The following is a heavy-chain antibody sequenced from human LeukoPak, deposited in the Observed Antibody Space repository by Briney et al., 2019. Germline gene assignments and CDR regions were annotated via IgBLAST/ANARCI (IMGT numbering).Heavy chain of an antibody. J-gene: IGHJ4*02. CDR3: ARTIMVVAATTFDY. D-gene: IGHD2-15*01. CDR1: GGSISSYY. Sequence: SETLSLTCTVSGGSISSYYWSWIRQPPGKGLEWIGYIYYSGSTNYNPSLKSRVTISVDTSKNQFSLKLSSETAADTAVYYCARTIMVVAATTFDYWGQGTLVTVSS. CDR2: IYYSGST. V-gene: IGHV4-59*08.